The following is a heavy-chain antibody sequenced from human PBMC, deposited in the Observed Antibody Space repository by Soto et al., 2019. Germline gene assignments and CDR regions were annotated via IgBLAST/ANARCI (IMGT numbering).Heavy chain of an antibody. V-gene: IGHV3-66*01. CDR1: GFTVSTKY. D-gene: IGHD3-16*01. CDR3: ARDTWAAEY. J-gene: IGHJ4*02. Sequence: EVQLVESGGGLVQPGGSLRLSCAASGFTVSTKYMSWVRQAPGKGLEWVSVIYSGGSTFYADSVRGRFTISRDNSKNTVNLQMNSLRAEDTAVYYCARDTWAAEYWGQGTLGTVSS. CDR2: IYSGGST.